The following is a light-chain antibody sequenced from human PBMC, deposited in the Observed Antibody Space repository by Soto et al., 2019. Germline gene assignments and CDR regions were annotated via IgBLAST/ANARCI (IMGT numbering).Light chain of an antibody. Sequence: EIVLTQSPGTLSLSPAERATLSCRASQTISFNSLAWYQQKPGQAPRLLIYHASTRATGIPDRFIGSGSGTDFTLTISRLETEDIAVYYCQSYSSSSMYTLGQGTNLEIK. V-gene: IGKV3-20*01. CDR1: QTISFNS. J-gene: IGKJ2*01. CDR2: HAS. CDR3: QSYSSSSMYT.